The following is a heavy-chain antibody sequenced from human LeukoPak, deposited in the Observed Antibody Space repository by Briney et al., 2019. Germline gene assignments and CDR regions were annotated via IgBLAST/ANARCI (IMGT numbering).Heavy chain of an antibody. V-gene: IGHV3-30*18. Sequence: GGSLRLSCAASGFTFSSYGMRWVRQAPGKGLEWVAVISYDGSREYYADSVKGRFTISRDNSKNTLYVQMNSLRAEDTAVYYCAKTRYVGDYGDYSLLGSWGQGTLVTVSS. CDR1: GFTFSSYG. D-gene: IGHD4-17*01. J-gene: IGHJ5*02. CDR3: AKTRYVGDYGDYSLLGS. CDR2: ISYDGSRE.